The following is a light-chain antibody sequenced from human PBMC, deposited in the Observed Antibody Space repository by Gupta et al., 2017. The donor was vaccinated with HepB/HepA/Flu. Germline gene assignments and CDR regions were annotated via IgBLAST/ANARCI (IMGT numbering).Light chain of an antibody. V-gene: IGLV2-14*01. CDR2: DVS. CDR1: SSDVGGYNY. CDR3: SSYTSSSTAVV. J-gene: IGLJ2*01. Sequence: QSALTQPASVSGSPGQSITISCTGTSSDVGGYNYVSWYQQHPGKAPKLMMYDVSNRPSGVSNRFSGSKSGNTASLTISGLQAEDEADYYCSSYTSSSTAVVFGGGIKLTVL.